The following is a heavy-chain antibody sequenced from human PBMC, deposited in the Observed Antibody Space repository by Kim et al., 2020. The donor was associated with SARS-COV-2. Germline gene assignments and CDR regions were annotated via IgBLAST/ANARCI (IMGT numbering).Heavy chain of an antibody. Sequence: GGSLRLSCAASGFTFDDYAMHWVRQAPGKGLEWVSGISWNSGSIGYADSVKGRFTISRDNAKNSLYLQMNSLRAEDTALYYCARCYGSGSDHYYYYGMDVWGQGTTVTVSS. J-gene: IGHJ6*02. V-gene: IGHV3-9*01. D-gene: IGHD3-10*01. CDR1: GFTFDDYA. CDR2: ISWNSGSI. CDR3: ARCYGSGSDHYYYYGMDV.